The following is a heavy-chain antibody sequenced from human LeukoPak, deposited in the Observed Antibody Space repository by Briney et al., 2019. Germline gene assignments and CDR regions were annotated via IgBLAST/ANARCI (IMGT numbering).Heavy chain of an antibody. CDR2: IYPGDSDT. J-gene: IGHJ4*02. CDR1: GYRFTNYW. V-gene: IGHV5-51*01. D-gene: IGHD3-22*01. CDR3: ARLRYYDSSGFLFDY. Sequence: GESLKISCKGSGYRFTNYWIGWVRQMPGKGLEWMGIIYPGDSDTRYSPSFQGQVTISADKSISTAYLQWSSLKASDTAMYYCARLRYYDSSGFLFDYWGQGTLVTVSS.